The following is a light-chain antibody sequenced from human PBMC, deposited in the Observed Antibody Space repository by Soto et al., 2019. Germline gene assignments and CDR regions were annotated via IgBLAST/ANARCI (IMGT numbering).Light chain of an antibody. CDR2: EVS. Sequence: QAVVTQPASVSGSPGQSITISCTGTSSDVGRYNLVSWYQQHPGKAPKLIIYEVSKQPSGVSNRFSGSKSGNTASLTISGLQAEDEADYYCCSYAGSSSWVFGGGPKLTVL. J-gene: IGLJ3*02. CDR3: CSYAGSSSWV. CDR1: SSDVGRYNL. V-gene: IGLV2-23*02.